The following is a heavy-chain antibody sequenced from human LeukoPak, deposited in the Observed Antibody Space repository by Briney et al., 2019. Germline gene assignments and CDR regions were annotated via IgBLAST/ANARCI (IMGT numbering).Heavy chain of an antibody. CDR1: GYSFTSYW. CDR2: IYPGDSDT. V-gene: IGHV5-51*01. J-gene: IGHJ5*02. Sequence: SLKISCKGSGYSFTSYWIGWVRQMPGKGLEWMGIIYPGDSDTRYSPSFQGQVTISADKSISTAYLQWSSLKASDTAMYYCAISVAGTVGINWFDPWGQGTLVTVSS. D-gene: IGHD6-19*01. CDR3: AISVAGTVGINWFDP.